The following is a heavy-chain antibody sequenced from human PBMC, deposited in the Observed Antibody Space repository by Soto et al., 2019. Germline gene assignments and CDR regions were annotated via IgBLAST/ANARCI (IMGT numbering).Heavy chain of an antibody. Sequence: QVQLVQSGAEVKKPGSSVKVSCTASGDIFSGYSISWVRQAPGQGLEWMGGIIPLFGSTNYAPKFQGRVTITADQSTNTGYMELSSLKSEDTAVYYCARDLGTGYDSGDYWGQGPLVTVSS. CDR1: GDIFSGYS. D-gene: IGHD5-12*01. J-gene: IGHJ4*02. CDR3: ARDLGTGYDSGDY. V-gene: IGHV1-69*12. CDR2: IIPLFGST.